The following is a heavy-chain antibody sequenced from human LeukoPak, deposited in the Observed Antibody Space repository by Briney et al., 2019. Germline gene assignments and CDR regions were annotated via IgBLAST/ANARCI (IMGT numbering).Heavy chain of an antibody. CDR3: ARDSAPNLRAYFDY. CDR2: IYYSGYT. V-gene: IGHV4-39*07. Sequence: SETLSLTCTVSGGSISNRSHFWGWIRQTPGKGLEWFGSIYYSGYTYYNPSLKSRVTISVDTSKNQFSLRLNSVTAADTAVYYCARDSAPNLRAYFDYWGQGILVTVSS. D-gene: IGHD3-16*01. CDR1: GGSISNRSHF. J-gene: IGHJ4*02.